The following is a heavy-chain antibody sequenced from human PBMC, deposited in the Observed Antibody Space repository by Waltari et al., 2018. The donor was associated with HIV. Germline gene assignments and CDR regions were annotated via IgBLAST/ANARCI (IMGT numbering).Heavy chain of an antibody. V-gene: IGHV4-59*12. Sequence: QVQLQESGPGLVTPSAILSLTCHISGGSIAGYFWTWIRQPPGKRLELFGYISHNGNTNYNPSLNGRVAFSLDTSTNILSLIIHSVTAADTAIYFCTRAPGRKAVGLSPWGRGTVVTVSS. J-gene: IGHJ5*02. CDR2: ISHNGNT. CDR3: TRAPGRKAVGLSP. D-gene: IGHD6-19*01. CDR1: GGSIAGYF.